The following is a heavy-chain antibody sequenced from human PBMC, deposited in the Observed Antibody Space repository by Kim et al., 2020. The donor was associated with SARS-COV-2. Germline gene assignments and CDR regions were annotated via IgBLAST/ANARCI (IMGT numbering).Heavy chain of an antibody. Sequence: GESLKISCKGSGYSFTSYWIGWVRQMPGKGLEWMGIIYPGDSDTRYSPSFQGQVTISADKSISTAYLQWSSLKASDTAMYYCARHPRTYYYDSSGYPDYWGQGTLVTVSS. CDR2: IYPGDSDT. D-gene: IGHD3-22*01. CDR3: ARHPRTYYYDSSGYPDY. J-gene: IGHJ4*02. V-gene: IGHV5-51*01. CDR1: GYSFTSYW.